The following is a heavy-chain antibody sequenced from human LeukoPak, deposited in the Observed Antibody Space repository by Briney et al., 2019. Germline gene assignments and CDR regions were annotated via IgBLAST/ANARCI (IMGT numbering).Heavy chain of an antibody. D-gene: IGHD6-13*01. CDR1: GGTFSSYA. J-gene: IGHJ6*02. CDR2: IIPIFGIA. V-gene: IGHV1-69*04. Sequence: GASVKVSCKASGGTFSSYAISWVRQPPGQGLEWMGRIIPIFGIANYAQKFQGRVTITADKSTSTAYMELSSLRSEDTVVYYCARVRIAAAGTLLYGMDVWGQGTTVTVSS. CDR3: ARVRIAAAGTLLYGMDV.